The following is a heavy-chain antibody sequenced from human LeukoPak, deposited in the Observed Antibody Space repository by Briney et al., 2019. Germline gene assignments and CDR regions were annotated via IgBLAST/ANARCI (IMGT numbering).Heavy chain of an antibody. CDR3: ARGGGLFDY. Sequence: GSLRLSCTASGFTFGDYAMSWLRQPPGKGLEWIGYIYFTGGTNYNPSLKSRVTMSIDTSKNQFSLKLNSVTAADTAFYYCARGGGLFDYWGQGSLVTVSS. D-gene: IGHD3-10*01. V-gene: IGHV4-59*01. CDR1: GFTFGDYA. CDR2: IYFTGGT. J-gene: IGHJ4*02.